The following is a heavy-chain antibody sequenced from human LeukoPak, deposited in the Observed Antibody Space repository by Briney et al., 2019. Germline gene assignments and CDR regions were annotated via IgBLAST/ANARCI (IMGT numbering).Heavy chain of an antibody. D-gene: IGHD5-18*01. CDR1: GGSISSGSYY. J-gene: IGHJ4*02. Sequence: SQTLSLTCTVSGGSISSGSYYWSWIRQPAGKGLEWIGRIYTSGSTNYNPSLKSRVTISVDTSKNQFSLKLSSVTAADTAVYYCARARGYSYGPFDYWGQGTLVTVSS. CDR3: ARARGYSYGPFDY. V-gene: IGHV4-61*02. CDR2: IYTSGST.